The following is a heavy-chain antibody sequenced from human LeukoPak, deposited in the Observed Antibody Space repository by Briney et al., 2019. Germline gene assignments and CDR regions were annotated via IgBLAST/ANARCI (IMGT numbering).Heavy chain of an antibody. Sequence: ASVKVSCKASGGTFSSYAISWVRQAPRQGLEWMGGIIPIFGTANYAQKFQGRVTITADESTSTAYMELSSLRSEDTAVYYCARGGIAAAGTFGYWAREPWSPSPQ. CDR3: ARGGIAAAGTFGY. V-gene: IGHV1-69*13. J-gene: IGHJ4*02. CDR1: GGTFSSYA. CDR2: IIPIFGTA. D-gene: IGHD6-13*01.